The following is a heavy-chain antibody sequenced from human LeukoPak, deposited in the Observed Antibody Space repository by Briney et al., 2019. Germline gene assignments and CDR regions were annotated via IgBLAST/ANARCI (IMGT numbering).Heavy chain of an antibody. CDR1: GLTYSSYA. Sequence: PGGSLRLSCAASGLTYSSYAMNWARQAPAKALEGGSSISGSGRTTYYGDSVKGRFTISRDNSKNTVFLQMNSLSAEDTAVYYCAKDRSSIWWHDFDCWGQGTLVTVSS. D-gene: IGHD6-13*01. CDR3: AKDRSSIWWHDFDC. J-gene: IGHJ4*02. CDR2: ISGSGRTT. V-gene: IGHV3-23*01.